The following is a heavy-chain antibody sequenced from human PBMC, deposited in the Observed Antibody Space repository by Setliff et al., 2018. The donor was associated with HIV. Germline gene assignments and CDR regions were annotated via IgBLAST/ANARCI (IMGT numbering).Heavy chain of an antibody. Sequence: SETLSLTCTVSGGSISSYYWSWIRQPPGKGLEWIGYIYYSGNTNYNPSLKSRVTLSIDTSKNQFSLNLHSVTAADTAVYYCARDPPGYGDSNDFWGQGTLVTVSS. CDR3: ARDPPGYGDSNDF. CDR2: IYYSGNT. J-gene: IGHJ4*02. CDR1: GGSISSYY. D-gene: IGHD4-17*01. V-gene: IGHV4-59*01.